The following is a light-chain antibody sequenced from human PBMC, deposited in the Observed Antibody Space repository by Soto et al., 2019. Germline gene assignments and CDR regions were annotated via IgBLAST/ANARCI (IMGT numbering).Light chain of an antibody. Sequence: DIQMTQSPSSLSASVGDRVTITCRASQTISRYLNWYQVKAGQAPKLLIYAASSLQSGVPSRFSGSGSGTEFTLTVSSLQPEDFASYYCQQTYTSPPWTFGQGTKVEIK. CDR3: QQTYTSPPWT. CDR1: QTISRY. J-gene: IGKJ1*01. CDR2: AAS. V-gene: IGKV1-39*01.